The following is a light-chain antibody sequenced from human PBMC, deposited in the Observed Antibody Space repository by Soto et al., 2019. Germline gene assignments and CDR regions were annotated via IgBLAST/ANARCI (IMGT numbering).Light chain of an antibody. CDR2: AAS. CDR3: QQYGSSPQGGIT. CDR1: ESISSH. V-gene: IGKV1-39*02. J-gene: IGKJ5*01. Sequence: DIQMTQSPSCLSASVGDRVTITCRASESISSHLNWYQQKSGRAPQLLIHAASTLQSGVPSRFSGSGSGTDFTLTISRLEPEDFAVYYCQQYGSSPQGGITFGQGTRLEIK.